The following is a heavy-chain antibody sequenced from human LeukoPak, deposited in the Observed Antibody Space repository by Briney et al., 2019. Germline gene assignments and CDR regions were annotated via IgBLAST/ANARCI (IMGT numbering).Heavy chain of an antibody. V-gene: IGHV4-61*02. Sequence: SETLSLTCTVSGGSISSGSYYWSWIRQPAGKGLEWIGRIYTSGSTNYNPSLKSRVTMSVDTSKNQFSLKLSSVTAADTAVYYCAREVLVAAIVNWFDSWGQGTLVTVSS. J-gene: IGHJ5*01. CDR2: IYTSGST. D-gene: IGHD2-15*01. CDR1: GGSISSGSYY. CDR3: AREVLVAAIVNWFDS.